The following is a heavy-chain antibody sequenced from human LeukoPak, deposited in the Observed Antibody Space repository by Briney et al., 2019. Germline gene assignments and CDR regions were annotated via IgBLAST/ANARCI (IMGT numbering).Heavy chain of an antibody. CDR2: IYTTEGT. J-gene: IGHJ4*02. Sequence: PSETLSLTCTVSGGSISTYYWSWIRQPPGKGLEWIGYIYTTEGTNYNPSLESRVTISVDTSKNQFSLMVSSVTAADTAFYYCARRRTTGTTGYFDYWGQGILVTVSS. CDR3: ARRRTTGTTGYFDY. CDR1: GGSISTYY. D-gene: IGHD1-1*01. V-gene: IGHV4-4*09.